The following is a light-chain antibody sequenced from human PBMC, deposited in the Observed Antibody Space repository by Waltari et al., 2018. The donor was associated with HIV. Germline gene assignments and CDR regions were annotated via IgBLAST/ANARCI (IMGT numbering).Light chain of an antibody. Sequence: NFMLTQPHSVSESPGKTVTISCTRSSGSIASNSVQWYQQRPGSAPTTVSYEHNQRPSGVPDRFSGSIDSSSNSASLTISGLKTEDEADYYCQSYDSSNHRVFGGGTKLTVL. J-gene: IGLJ2*01. CDR2: EHN. CDR3: QSYDSSNHRV. V-gene: IGLV6-57*04. CDR1: SGSIASNS.